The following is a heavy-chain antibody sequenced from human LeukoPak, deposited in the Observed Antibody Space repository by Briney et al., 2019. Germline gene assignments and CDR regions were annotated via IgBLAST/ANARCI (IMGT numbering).Heavy chain of an antibody. D-gene: IGHD6-13*01. J-gene: IGHJ4*02. V-gene: IGHV3-48*01. Sequence: PGGSLRLSCAASGFTFSSFSMIWARQALGKGLEWLSYISSGSGSIYYADSVKGRFTISRDNAKNSLYLQMNSLRVEDTAVYYCARKRESSSSWYGGLAYWGQGTLVTVSS. CDR1: GFTFSSFS. CDR2: ISSGSGSI. CDR3: ARKRESSSSWYGGLAY.